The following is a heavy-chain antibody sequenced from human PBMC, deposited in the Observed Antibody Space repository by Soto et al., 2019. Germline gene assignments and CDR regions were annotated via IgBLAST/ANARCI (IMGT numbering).Heavy chain of an antibody. CDR1: GFTLSDYY. D-gene: IGHD3-16*01. Sequence: QVQLVESGGGLVKPGGSLRLSCAASGFTLSDYYMRWIRQAPGKGLEWVSHIGGSGNTIDYADSVKGRFTISRDNAKNSLYLQMNSLRGDDTAVFYCARGRYALDYWGQGTRVTVSS. CDR3: ARGRYALDY. V-gene: IGHV3-11*01. CDR2: IGGSGNTI. J-gene: IGHJ4*02.